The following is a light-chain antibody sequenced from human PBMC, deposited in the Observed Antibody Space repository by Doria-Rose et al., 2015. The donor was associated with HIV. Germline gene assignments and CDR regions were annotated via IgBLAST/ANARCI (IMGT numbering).Light chain of an antibody. Sequence: DIQVTQSPESLGMSLGERATLNCKSSQSLLYTSKNYLAWYQQKPGQPPKLLIYWASTRQSGVPARFSGSGSGTDFTLTISSLEAEDVAVYYCQQYYDTPSFGPGTTVDIK. V-gene: IGKV4-1*01. CDR1: QSLLYTSKNY. J-gene: IGKJ3*01. CDR2: WAS. CDR3: QQYYDTPS.